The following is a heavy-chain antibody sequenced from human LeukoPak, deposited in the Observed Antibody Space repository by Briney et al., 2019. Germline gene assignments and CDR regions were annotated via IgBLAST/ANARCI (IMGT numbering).Heavy chain of an antibody. CDR2: ISSTSNYI. V-gene: IGHV3-21*01. D-gene: IGHD7-27*01. CDR1: GFNFNTYS. Sequence: QTGGSLRLSCAVSGFNFNTYSMNWVRQAPGKGPEWVSSISSTSNYIYYAESLKGRFAVSRDNAKNSLYLQMNSLRADDTAVYYCARAGDILLVSYFHFYGMDVWGQGTTVIVSS. J-gene: IGHJ6*02. CDR3: ARAGDILLVSYFHFYGMDV.